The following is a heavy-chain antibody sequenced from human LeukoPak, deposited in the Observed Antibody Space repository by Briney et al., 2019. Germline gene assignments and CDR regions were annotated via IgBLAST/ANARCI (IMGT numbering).Heavy chain of an antibody. CDR1: GFSLSTSGVG. CDR2: IYWDDDK. D-gene: IGHD3-10*01. J-gene: IGHJ4*02. CDR3: AHLSRIKVPREVLRIFDS. Sequence: ASGPTLVNPTQTLTLTCTFSGFSLSTSGVGVGWIRQPPGKALEWLALIYWDDDKRYSPSLRSRLTITKDTSKNQVVLTMTSMDPVDTATYFCAHLSRIKVPREVLRIFDSWGQGTLVTVSS. V-gene: IGHV2-5*02.